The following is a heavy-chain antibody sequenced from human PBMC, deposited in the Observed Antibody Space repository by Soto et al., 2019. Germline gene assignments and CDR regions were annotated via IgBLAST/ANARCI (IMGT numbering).Heavy chain of an antibody. CDR2: TYFRSKWYN. J-gene: IGHJ6*02. D-gene: IGHD3-10*01. CDR1: GDSVSSNNAA. Sequence: SQTLSLTCVISGDSVSSNNAAWNWIRQSPSRGLEWLGRTYFRSKWYNDYAVSVKSRIDINPDTSKNQFSLQLNSVSPEDTAMYYCARESYGSGSYECMDVWGQGTTVTVSS. V-gene: IGHV6-1*01. CDR3: ARESYGSGSYECMDV.